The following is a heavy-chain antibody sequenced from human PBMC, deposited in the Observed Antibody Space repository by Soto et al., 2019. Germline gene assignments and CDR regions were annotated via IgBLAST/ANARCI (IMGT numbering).Heavy chain of an antibody. D-gene: IGHD3-10*01. Sequence: QVQLVESGGGLVEPGGSLRLSCAASGFRFSDQYMTWIRQAPGKGLEWVSKISGSTSITYYADSVKGRFTVSRDNAKNSLYLQMNSLRAEDTAAYYCASDPYYYASGFWGQGTLVTVSS. CDR1: GFRFSDQY. CDR3: ASDPYYYASGF. V-gene: IGHV3-11*01. CDR2: ISGSTSIT. J-gene: IGHJ4*02.